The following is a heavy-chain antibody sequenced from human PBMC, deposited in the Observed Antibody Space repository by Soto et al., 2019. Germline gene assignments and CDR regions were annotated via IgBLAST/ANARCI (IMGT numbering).Heavy chain of an antibody. CDR3: ATLPNVDGGVGGRYFDL. CDR2: IRNKVNSYAT. D-gene: IGHD4-17*01. J-gene: IGHJ2*01. Sequence: GGSLRLSCAASGFTFSVSAVPWVRQASGKGLEGIGRIRNKVNSYATVCPASVSGRFMLSRDDSKNTAYLQMNSLRTDDTAVYYCATLPNVDGGVGGRYFDLWGRGTLVTVSS. CDR1: GFTFSVSA. V-gene: IGHV3-73*01.